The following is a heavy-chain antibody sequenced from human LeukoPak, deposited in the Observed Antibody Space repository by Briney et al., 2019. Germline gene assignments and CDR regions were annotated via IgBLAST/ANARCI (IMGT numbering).Heavy chain of an antibody. D-gene: IGHD6-19*01. V-gene: IGHV1-69*04. CDR3: ARHMAVAGDNNGGYFDY. CDR1: GGTFSSYA. Sequence: SVKVSCTASGGTFSSYAISWVRQAPGQGLEWVGRIIPILGIANYAQKFQGRVTITADKSTSTAYMELSSLRSEDTAVYYCARHMAVAGDNNGGYFDYWGQGTLVTVSS. J-gene: IGHJ4*02. CDR2: IIPILGIA.